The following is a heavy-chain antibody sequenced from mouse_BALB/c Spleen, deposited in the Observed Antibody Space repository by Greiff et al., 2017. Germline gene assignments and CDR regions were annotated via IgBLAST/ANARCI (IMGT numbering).Heavy chain of an antibody. CDR2: INPGSGGP. CDR1: GYAFTNYL. CDR3: ARGRTTWFAY. D-gene: IGHD1-3*01. Sequence: QVQLQQSGAELVRPGTSVKVSCKASGYAFTNYLIEWVKQRPGQGLEWIGVINPGSGGPNYNEKFKGKARLTADKSASTAYMQLSSLTSDDSAVYFCARGRTTWFAYWGQGTLVTVSA. J-gene: IGHJ3*01. V-gene: IGHV1-54*01.